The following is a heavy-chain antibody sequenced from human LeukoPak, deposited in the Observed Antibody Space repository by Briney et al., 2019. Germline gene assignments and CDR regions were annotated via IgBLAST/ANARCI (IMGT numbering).Heavy chain of an antibody. CDR3: AKVFVADYGDYVPGVSWFDP. D-gene: IGHD4-17*01. Sequence: GGSLRLSCAASGFTFSSYAMSWVRQAPGKGLEWVSAISGSGGSTYYADSVKGRFTISRDNFKNTLYLQMNSLRAEDTAVYYCAKVFVADYGDYVPGVSWFDPWGQGTLVTVSS. V-gene: IGHV3-23*01. CDR2: ISGSGGST. J-gene: IGHJ5*02. CDR1: GFTFSSYA.